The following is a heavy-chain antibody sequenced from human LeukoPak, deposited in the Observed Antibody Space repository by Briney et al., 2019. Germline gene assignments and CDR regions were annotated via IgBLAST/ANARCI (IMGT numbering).Heavy chain of an antibody. J-gene: IGHJ4*02. V-gene: IGHV3-23*01. D-gene: IGHD7-27*01. Sequence: GGSLRLSCGASGFIFRNYAMSWVRRAPGEGLEWVSGISDNGGGRYYADSVKGRFTISRDNSKNMLYLQMNSLRAEDTAVYYCAKDGGLWVSAHWGDSWGRGTLVTVSS. CDR3: AKDGGLWVSAHWGDS. CDR1: GFIFRNYA. CDR2: ISDNGGGR.